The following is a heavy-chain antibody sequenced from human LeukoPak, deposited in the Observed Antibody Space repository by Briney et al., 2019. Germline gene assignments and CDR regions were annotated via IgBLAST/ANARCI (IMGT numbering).Heavy chain of an antibody. CDR3: AREPNYYGSGSYYRPFDY. CDR2: IYPGDSDT. Sequence: GESLKISCKGSGYSFASYWFAWMRQMPGKDLEWMGTIYPGDSDTRYSPSFQGQVTISADKSISTAYLQWSSLRAEDTAVYYCAREPNYYGSGSYYRPFDYWGQGTLVTVSS. V-gene: IGHV5-51*01. D-gene: IGHD3-10*01. J-gene: IGHJ4*02. CDR1: GYSFASYW.